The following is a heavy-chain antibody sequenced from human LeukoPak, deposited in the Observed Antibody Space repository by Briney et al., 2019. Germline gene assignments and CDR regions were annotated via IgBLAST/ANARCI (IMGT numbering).Heavy chain of an antibody. CDR1: GGXFSGYY. D-gene: IGHD4-23*01. J-gene: IGHJ4*02. CDR3: ARARYGGNLDSSFDY. V-gene: IGHV4-34*01. CDR2: INHSGST. Sequence: SETLSLTCAVYGGXFSGYYWSWIRQPPGKGLEWLGEINHSGSTNYNPSLKSRVTISVDTSKNQFSLKLSSVTAADTAVYYCARARYGGNLDSSFDYWGQGTLVTVSS.